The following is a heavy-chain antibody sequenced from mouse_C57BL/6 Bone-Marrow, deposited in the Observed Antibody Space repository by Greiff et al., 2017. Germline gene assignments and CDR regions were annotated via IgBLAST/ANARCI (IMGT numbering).Heavy chain of an antibody. Sequence: QVQLKESGAELVRPGTSVKVSCKASGYAFTNYLIEWVKQRPGQGLEWIGVINPGSGGTNYNEKFKGKATLTADKSSSTAYMKLSSLTSEDSAVYFCARAPGSSGPWFADWGQGTLVTVSA. V-gene: IGHV1-54*01. J-gene: IGHJ3*01. CDR3: ARAPGSSGPWFAD. D-gene: IGHD3-2*02. CDR1: GYAFTNYL. CDR2: INPGSGGT.